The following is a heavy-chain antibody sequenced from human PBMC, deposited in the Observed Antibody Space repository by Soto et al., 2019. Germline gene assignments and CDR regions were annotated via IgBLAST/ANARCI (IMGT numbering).Heavy chain of an antibody. CDR3: VRDYARILVVQSGEGENWFDP. J-gene: IGHJ5*02. D-gene: IGHD2-2*01. V-gene: IGHV3-11*06. CDR2: FNGSRDNI. CDR1: GFIFSDYF. Sequence: QVQLVESGGGVVKPAESLRLSCAASGFIFSDYFMSWIRQAPGKGLEWVSVFNGSRDNIKYADSVKGRFTISRDNAKNPLFLQMNSLSAEYTAVYYWVRDYARILVVQSGEGENWFDPWGQGTLVTVSS.